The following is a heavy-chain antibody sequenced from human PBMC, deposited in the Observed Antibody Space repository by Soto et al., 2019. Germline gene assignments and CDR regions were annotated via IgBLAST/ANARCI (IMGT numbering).Heavy chain of an antibody. J-gene: IGHJ6*02. CDR1: GFTVSSNY. CDR2: IYSGGST. CDR3: ARDSAAKPPYYYGMDV. D-gene: IGHD6-25*01. V-gene: IGHV3-53*01. Sequence: GESLKISCAASGFTVSSNYMSWVRQAPGKGLEWVSVIYSGGSTYYADSVKGRFTISRDNSKNTLYLQMNSLRAEDTAVYYCARDSAAKPPYYYGMDVWGQGTTVTVSS.